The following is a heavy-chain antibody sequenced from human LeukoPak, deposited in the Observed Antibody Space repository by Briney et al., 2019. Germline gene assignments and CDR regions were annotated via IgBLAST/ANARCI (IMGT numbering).Heavy chain of an antibody. D-gene: IGHD1-1*01. J-gene: IGHJ5*02. CDR3: ARAPSGGTTWFDP. CDR2: ISSSSSTI. CDR1: GFTFSSYS. Sequence: SGGSLRLSCAASGFTFSSYSMNWVRQAPGKGLEWVSYISSSSSTIYYADSVKGRFTISRDNAKNSLYLQMNSLRAEDTAVYYCARAPSGGTTWFDPWGQGTLVTVSS. V-gene: IGHV3-48*01.